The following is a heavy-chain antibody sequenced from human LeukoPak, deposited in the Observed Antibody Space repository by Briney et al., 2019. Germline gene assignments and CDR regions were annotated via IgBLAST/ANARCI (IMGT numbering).Heavy chain of an antibody. V-gene: IGHV3-30*18. CDR3: AKDRQWLVSSFDY. Sequence: GGSLGLSCAASGFTVSSNYMSWVRQAPGKGLEWVAVISYDGSNKYYADSVKGRFTISRDNSKNTLYLQMNSLRAEDTAVYYCAKDRQWLVSSFDYWGQGTLVTVSS. J-gene: IGHJ4*02. CDR1: GFTVSSNY. D-gene: IGHD6-19*01. CDR2: ISYDGSNK.